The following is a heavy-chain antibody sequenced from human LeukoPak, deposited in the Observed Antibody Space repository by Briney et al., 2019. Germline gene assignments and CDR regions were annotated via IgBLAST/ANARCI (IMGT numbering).Heavy chain of an antibody. J-gene: IGHJ4*02. CDR3: AXXXXXXAAVAGHYFDY. V-gene: IGHV1-18*01. CDR1: GYTFTSYG. Sequence: GASVKVSCKASGYTFTSYGISWVRQAPGQGLEWMGWISAYNGNTNYAQKLQGRVTMTTDTSTSTAYMELRSLRSDDTAVYYCAXXXXXXAAVAGHYFDYWGQGTLVTVSS. D-gene: IGHD6-19*01. CDR2: ISAYNGNT.